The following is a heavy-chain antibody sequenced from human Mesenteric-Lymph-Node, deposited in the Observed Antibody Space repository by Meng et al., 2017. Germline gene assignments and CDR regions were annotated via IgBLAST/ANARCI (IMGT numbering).Heavy chain of an antibody. Sequence: SETLSLTCTVSGGSISSSSYYWGWIRQPPGKGLEWIGEINHSGSTNYNPSLKSRVTISVDTSKNQFSLKLSSVTAADTAVYYCASITGTDAFDIWGQGTMVTVSS. D-gene: IGHD1-20*01. CDR2: INHSGST. CDR1: GGSISSSSYY. CDR3: ASITGTDAFDI. J-gene: IGHJ3*02. V-gene: IGHV4-39*07.